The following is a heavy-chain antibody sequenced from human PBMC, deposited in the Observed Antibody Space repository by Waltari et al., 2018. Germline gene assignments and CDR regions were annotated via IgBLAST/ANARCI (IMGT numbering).Heavy chain of an antibody. Sequence: EVQLVESGGGLIQPGGSLRLSCAASGFTVSSNYMSWVRQARGKGLEWVSVIYIGGSTYYADAGKGRFTISRDNSKNTLYLQMNSLRAEDTAVYDGARHHRAPGPVGGMDVWGQGTTVTVSS. J-gene: IGHJ6*02. V-gene: IGHV3-53*01. CDR1: GFTVSSNY. CDR2: IYIGGST. CDR3: ARHHRAPGPVGGMDV.